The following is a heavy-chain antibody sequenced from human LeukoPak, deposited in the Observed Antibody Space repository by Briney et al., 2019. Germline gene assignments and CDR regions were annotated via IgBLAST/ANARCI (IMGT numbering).Heavy chain of an antibody. Sequence: GGSLRLSCAASGFTFSSYSMNWVRQAPGKGLEWVSYISSSSSTIYYADSVKGRFTISRDNAKNSLYLQMNSLRAEDTAVYYCALCGGDCYSPFDYWGQGTLVTVSP. V-gene: IGHV3-48*04. J-gene: IGHJ4*02. CDR2: ISSSSSTI. CDR3: ALCGGDCYSPFDY. D-gene: IGHD2-21*02. CDR1: GFTFSSYS.